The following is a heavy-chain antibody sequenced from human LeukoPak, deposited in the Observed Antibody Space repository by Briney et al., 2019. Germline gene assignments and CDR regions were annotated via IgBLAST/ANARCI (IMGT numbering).Heavy chain of an antibody. Sequence: PSETLSLTCSVSGGSLSSYYWTWIRLPAGKGLEWIGRIFTTGSTNYNPSLMSRVTMSVDTSKNQFSLKMRSVTAADTAVYYCARGDGSTMIRGVSRYGWLDPWGQGTLVTVSS. V-gene: IGHV4-4*07. CDR2: IFTTGST. CDR1: GGSLSSYY. J-gene: IGHJ5*02. CDR3: ARGDGSTMIRGVSRYGWLDP. D-gene: IGHD3-10*01.